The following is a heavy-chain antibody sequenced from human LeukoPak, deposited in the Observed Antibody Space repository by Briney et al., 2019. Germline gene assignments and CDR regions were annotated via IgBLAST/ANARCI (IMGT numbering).Heavy chain of an antibody. V-gene: IGHV3-23*01. CDR3: AKGYSYGYDAFDI. D-gene: IGHD5-18*01. CDR1: GFTFNNYA. Sequence: GGSLRLSCAASGFTFNNYAMSWVRQAPGKGLEWVSGTGASGITTHYAGSVKGRFTISRDNSKNTLYLQMNSLRAEDTAVYYCAKGYSYGYDAFDIWGQGTMVTVSS. CDR2: TGASGITT. J-gene: IGHJ3*02.